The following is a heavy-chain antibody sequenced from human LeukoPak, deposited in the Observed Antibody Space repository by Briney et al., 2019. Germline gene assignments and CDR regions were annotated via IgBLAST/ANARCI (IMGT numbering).Heavy chain of an antibody. CDR1: GGSFSGYY. CDR3: ARSIVGTTYLDY. V-gene: IGHV4-34*01. J-gene: IGHJ4*02. Sequence: SETLSLTCAVYGGSFSGYYWSWIRQPPGKGLEWIGEINHSGSTNYNPSLKSRVTISVDTSKNQSSLKLSSVTAADTAVYYCARSIVGTTYLDYWGQGTLVTVSS. CDR2: INHSGST. D-gene: IGHD1-26*01.